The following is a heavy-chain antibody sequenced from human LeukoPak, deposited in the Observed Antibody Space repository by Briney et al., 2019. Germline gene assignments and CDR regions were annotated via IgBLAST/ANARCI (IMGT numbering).Heavy chain of an antibody. V-gene: IGHV4-34*01. D-gene: IGHD6-6*01. Sequence: SETLSLTCAVYGGSFSGYYWSWIRQPPGKGLEWIGEINHSGSTNYNPSLKSRVTISVDTSKNQFSLKLSSVTAADTAVYYCARTGSSSHYFDYWGQGTLVTVSS. J-gene: IGHJ4*02. CDR1: GGSFSGYY. CDR3: ARTGSSSHYFDY. CDR2: INHSGST.